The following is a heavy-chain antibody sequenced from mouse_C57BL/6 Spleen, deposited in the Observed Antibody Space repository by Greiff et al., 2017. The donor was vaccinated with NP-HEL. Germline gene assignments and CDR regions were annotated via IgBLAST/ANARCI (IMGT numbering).Heavy chain of an antibody. CDR2: IDPSDSYT. Sequence: VQLQQPGAELVMPGASVKLSCKASGYTFTSYWMHWVKQRPGQGLEWIGEIDPSDSYTNYNQKFKGKSTLTVDKSSSTAYMQLSSLTSEDSAVYYCAGLLWDFDVWGTGTTVTVSS. V-gene: IGHV1-69*01. D-gene: IGHD2-1*01. J-gene: IGHJ1*03. CDR3: AGLLWDFDV. CDR1: GYTFTSYW.